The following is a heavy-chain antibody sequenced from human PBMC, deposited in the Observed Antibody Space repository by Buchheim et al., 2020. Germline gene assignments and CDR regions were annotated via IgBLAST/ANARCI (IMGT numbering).Heavy chain of an antibody. CDR3: ARDPDGGNSGKYFQH. CDR1: GFTFSSYG. CDR2: IWYDGSNK. Sequence: QVQLVESGGGVVQPGRSLRLSCAASGFTFSSYGMHWVRQAPGKGLEWVAVIWYDGSNKYYADSVKGQFTISRDNSKNTLYLQMNSLRAEDTAVYYCARDPDGGNSGKYFQHWGQGTL. D-gene: IGHD4-23*01. V-gene: IGHV3-33*01. J-gene: IGHJ1*01.